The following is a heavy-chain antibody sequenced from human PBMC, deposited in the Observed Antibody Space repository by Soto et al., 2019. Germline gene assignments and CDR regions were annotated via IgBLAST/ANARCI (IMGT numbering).Heavy chain of an antibody. Sequence: QLQLQESGPGLVKPSETLSLTCTVSGGSISSSSYYWGWIRQPPGKGLEWIGSIDYSGSTYYNPSLKSRVSISVDTSKNQFSLKLGSVTAADTAVYYCARHAGQYCSGGSCYPGYYYGMDVWGQGTTVTVSS. CDR1: GGSISSSSYY. J-gene: IGHJ6*02. V-gene: IGHV4-39*01. D-gene: IGHD2-15*01. CDR3: ARHAGQYCSGGSCYPGYYYGMDV. CDR2: IDYSGST.